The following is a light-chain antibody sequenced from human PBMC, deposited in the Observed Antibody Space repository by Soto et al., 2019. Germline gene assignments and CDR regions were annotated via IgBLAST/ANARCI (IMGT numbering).Light chain of an antibody. V-gene: IGLV1-40*01. CDR3: QSYDSRLNAGV. CDR1: GSNIGAPYD. CDR2: GNT. J-gene: IGLJ3*02. Sequence: QSVLTQPPSVSGAPGQRITISCTGGGSNIGAPYDVHWYQQLPGTAPKLLIYGNTNRPSGVPDRFSGSKSDTSASLAITGLQAEDEADYYCQSYDSRLNAGVFGGGTQLTVL.